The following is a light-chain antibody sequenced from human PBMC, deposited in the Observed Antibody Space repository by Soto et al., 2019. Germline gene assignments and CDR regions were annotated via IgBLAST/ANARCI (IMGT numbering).Light chain of an antibody. CDR2: GAS. CDR1: QSVSSSY. J-gene: IGKJ1*01. Sequence: EVVFTQSPGSLSLSPGETATLSCRASQSVSSSYLAWYQKKPGQAPRLLIYGASSRATGIPERFSGSWSGTDFTLTISRLEPEDFAVYYCQQYGSSRTSGQGTKVDIK. CDR3: QQYGSSRT. V-gene: IGKV3-20*01.